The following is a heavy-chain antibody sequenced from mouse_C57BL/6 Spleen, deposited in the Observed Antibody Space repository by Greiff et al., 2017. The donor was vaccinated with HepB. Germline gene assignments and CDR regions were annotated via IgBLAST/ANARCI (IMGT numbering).Heavy chain of an antibody. D-gene: IGHD2-2*01. V-gene: IGHV3-6*01. CDR1: GYSITSGYY. Sequence: DVKLQESGPGLVKPSQSLSLTCSVTGYSITSGYYWNWIRQFPGNKLEWMGYISYDGSNNYNPSLKNRISITRDTSKNQIFLKLNSVTTEDTATYYCARGVGLRRENAMDYWGQGTSVTVSS. CDR2: ISYDGSN. CDR3: ARGVGLRRENAMDY. J-gene: IGHJ4*01.